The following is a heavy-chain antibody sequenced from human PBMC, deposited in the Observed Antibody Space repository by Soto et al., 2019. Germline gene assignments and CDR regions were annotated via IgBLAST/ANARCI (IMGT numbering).Heavy chain of an antibody. CDR1: GYSFSTYA. V-gene: IGHV1-18*01. CDR3: ATSYDSGFDP. CDR2: ITPNNGYT. Sequence: QLQLMQSGGEAKNPGASVKVSCEASGYSFSTYAISWLRQAPGQGLEWMGLITPNNGYTNYAQKFQGRLILTTDIPSSPAYMELTSLTYDDTAMYYCATSYDSGFDPWGQGTLVSVS. J-gene: IGHJ5*02. D-gene: IGHD3-3*01.